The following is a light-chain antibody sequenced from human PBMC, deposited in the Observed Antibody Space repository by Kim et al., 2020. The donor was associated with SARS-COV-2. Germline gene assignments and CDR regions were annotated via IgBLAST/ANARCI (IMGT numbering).Light chain of an antibody. Sequence: VSPGQTASITCSGDKLGDKYVCWYQQRPGQSPVLVIYQDTKRPSGIPKRFSGSNSGNTATLTISVTQAEDEADFYCQAWDSSDVVFGGGTQLTVL. CDR1: KLGDKY. J-gene: IGLJ2*01. CDR3: QAWDSSDVV. V-gene: IGLV3-1*01. CDR2: QDT.